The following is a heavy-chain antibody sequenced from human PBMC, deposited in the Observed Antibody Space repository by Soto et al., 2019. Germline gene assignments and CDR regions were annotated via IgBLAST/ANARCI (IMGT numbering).Heavy chain of an antibody. J-gene: IGHJ6*02. V-gene: IGHV3-48*01. Sequence: EVQVVESGGGLVQPGGSLRLSCAASGFTFSRYGMNGVRQAPGKGLEWVAYSSSSSSTIYYADSVKGGFTISRDNATNSLYLQMNSLRAEYTSVYYCARDGYCVSTTCSVLPVVWGPGTTVTVSS. CDR1: GFTFSRYG. CDR2: SSSSSSTI. CDR3: ARDGYCVSTTCSVLPVV. D-gene: IGHD2-2*03.